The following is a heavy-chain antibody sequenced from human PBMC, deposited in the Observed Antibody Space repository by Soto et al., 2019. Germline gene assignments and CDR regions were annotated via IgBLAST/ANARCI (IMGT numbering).Heavy chain of an antibody. Sequence: PGGSLRLSCAASGFTFSSYAMGWVRQAPGKGLEWVSAISGSGGSTYYADSVKGRFTISRDNSKNTLYLQMNSLRAEDTAVYYCAKSKHGYDYNPSGMDVWGQGTTVTVSS. CDR2: ISGSGGST. V-gene: IGHV3-23*01. CDR1: GFTFSSYA. D-gene: IGHD5-12*01. CDR3: AKSKHGYDYNPSGMDV. J-gene: IGHJ6*02.